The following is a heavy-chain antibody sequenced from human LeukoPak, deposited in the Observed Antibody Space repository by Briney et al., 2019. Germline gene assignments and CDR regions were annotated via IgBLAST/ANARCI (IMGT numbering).Heavy chain of an antibody. CDR3: ARDYNFWSGYFSEMGTGDSEGMDV. CDR1: GGSISSGGYY. V-gene: IGHV4-31*03. CDR2: IYYSGST. J-gene: IGHJ6*02. Sequence: SQTLSLTCTVSGGSISSGGYYWSWIRQHPGKGLEWIGYIYYSGSTYYNPSLKSRVTTSVDTSKNQFSLKLSSVTAADTAVYYCARDYNFWSGYFSEMGTGDSEGMDVWGQGTTVTVYS. D-gene: IGHD3-3*01.